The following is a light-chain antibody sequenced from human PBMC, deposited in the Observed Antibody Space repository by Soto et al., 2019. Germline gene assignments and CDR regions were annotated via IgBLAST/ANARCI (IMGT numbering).Light chain of an antibody. Sequence: IVLTHSPGTLSFSPGERFTLSCRASQSISRNYLAWYPQKPGLAPRLIMYHGSRRAAGTPDRFSGSGSGTDFSLTISRLEPEDFAVYYCQQYGSSLWKCGQGTTGDIK. V-gene: IGKV3-20*01. CDR1: QSISRNY. J-gene: IGKJ1*01. CDR3: QQYGSSLWK. CDR2: HGS.